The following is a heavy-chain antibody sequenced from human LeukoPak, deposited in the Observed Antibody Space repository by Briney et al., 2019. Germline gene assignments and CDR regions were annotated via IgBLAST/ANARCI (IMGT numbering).Heavy chain of an antibody. J-gene: IGHJ4*02. CDR1: GFTLSSYA. V-gene: IGHV3-30*04. D-gene: IGHD1-1*01. CDR2: ISSDGRNK. Sequence: PGGSLRLSCAASGFTLSSYAMYWVRQAPGKGLEWVAVISSDGRNKYYIDSVRGRFTISRDTSKSTLYLQMHSLRVEDTALYYCAKARIGNYFDSWGQGTLVTVSS. CDR3: AKARIGNYFDS.